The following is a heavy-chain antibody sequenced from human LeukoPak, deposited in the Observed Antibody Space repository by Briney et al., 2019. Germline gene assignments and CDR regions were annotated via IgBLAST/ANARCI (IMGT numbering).Heavy chain of an antibody. CDR1: GFTFSMSA. Sequence: PGGSLRLSCAASGFTFSMSAMSWVRQAPGKGLEWVSTISSSGGSTYYADSVKGRFTFSRDNSKNTLYLQMNSLRAEDTAVYYCAKRYGSSWYHFDCWGQGTLVTVSS. J-gene: IGHJ4*02. D-gene: IGHD6-13*01. CDR3: AKRYGSSWYHFDC. CDR2: ISSSGGST. V-gene: IGHV3-23*01.